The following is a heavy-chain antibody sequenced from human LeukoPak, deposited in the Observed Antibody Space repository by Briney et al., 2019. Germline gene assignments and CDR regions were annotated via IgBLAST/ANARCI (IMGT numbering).Heavy chain of an antibody. V-gene: IGHV3-21*01. CDR1: GFTFSSYS. D-gene: IGHD7-27*01. Sequence: GGSLRLSCAASGFTFSSYSMSWVRQAPGKGLEWVSSINSSSSYIYYADSVKGRFTISRDNAKNSLYLQMNRLRAEDTAVYYCARDSQADTGDRSYWGQGPLVTVSS. CDR2: INSSSSYI. CDR3: ARDSQADTGDRSY. J-gene: IGHJ4*02.